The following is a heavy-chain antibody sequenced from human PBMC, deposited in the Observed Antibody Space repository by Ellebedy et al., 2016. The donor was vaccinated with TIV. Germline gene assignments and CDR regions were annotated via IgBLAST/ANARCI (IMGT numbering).Heavy chain of an antibody. CDR3: ARDSWGGSFLGANYFDS. Sequence: GESLKISXAASGFAFSRCAMHWVRQTPGKGLEWVATISYHGRNKFYADAVKGRFSISRDNSMNTLYLQANSLRAEDTAVYYCARDSWGGSFLGANYFDSWGQGTLVSVSS. CDR2: ISYHGRNK. J-gene: IGHJ4*02. V-gene: IGHV3-30*04. D-gene: IGHD2-15*01. CDR1: GFAFSRCA.